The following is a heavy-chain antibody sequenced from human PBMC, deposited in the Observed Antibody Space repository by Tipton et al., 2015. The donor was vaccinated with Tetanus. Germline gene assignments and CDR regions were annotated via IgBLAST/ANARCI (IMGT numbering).Heavy chain of an antibody. CDR3: ARGPLRDKGMVFVY. D-gene: IGHD3-3*01. Sequence: GSLRLSCAASGFTFSNSDFHWVRQATGKGLEWVSAIGVGADTYYPGSVKVRFTISRENAKNTLYLQMNSLTAGDTAVYYCARGPLRDKGMVFVYWCQGTLVPVSS. CDR2: IGVGADT. J-gene: IGHJ4*02. V-gene: IGHV3-13*01. CDR1: GFTFSNSD.